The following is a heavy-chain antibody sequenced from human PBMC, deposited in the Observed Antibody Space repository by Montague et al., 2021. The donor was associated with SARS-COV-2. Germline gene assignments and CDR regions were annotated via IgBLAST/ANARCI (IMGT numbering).Heavy chain of an antibody. CDR1: GDSVSSNNAT. D-gene: IGHD1/OR15-1a*01. Sequence: SAISGDSVSSNNATWNWVRQSPSRGLEWLGRTYYRSKWYNDYAVSVRGRVTINPGTSKNQFSLQLNSVTPEDTAIYYCTSGREWNNNVMDVWGQGTTVTVSS. V-gene: IGHV6-1*01. CDR3: TSGREWNNNVMDV. CDR2: TYYRSKWYN. J-gene: IGHJ6*02.